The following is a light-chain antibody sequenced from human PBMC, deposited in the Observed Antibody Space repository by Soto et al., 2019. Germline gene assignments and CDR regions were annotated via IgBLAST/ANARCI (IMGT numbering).Light chain of an antibody. CDR2: EVS. Sequence: QSVLTQPASVSGSPGQSITISCTGTSSDVGYDNYVSWFQQHPGKAPKLMIYEVSRRPSGVSNRFSGSKSANTASLTISGLQVEDEADYYCTSHTASSTWVFGGGTKLTVL. V-gene: IGLV2-14*01. J-gene: IGLJ3*02. CDR1: SSDVGYDNY. CDR3: TSHTASSTWV.